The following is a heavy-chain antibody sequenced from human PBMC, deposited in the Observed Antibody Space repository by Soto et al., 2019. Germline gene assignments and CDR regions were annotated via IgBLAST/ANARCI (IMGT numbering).Heavy chain of an antibody. CDR3: ARGFNRYNWNHDDY. CDR2: ISSSSSTI. Sequence: EVQLVESGGGLVQPGGSLRLSCAASGFTFSSYSMNWVRQAPGKGLEWVSYISSSSSTIYYADSVKGRFTISRDNAKNSLYLQMNSLRAEDTAVYYCARGFNRYNWNHDDYWGQGTLVTVSS. D-gene: IGHD1-20*01. J-gene: IGHJ4*02. V-gene: IGHV3-48*01. CDR1: GFTFSSYS.